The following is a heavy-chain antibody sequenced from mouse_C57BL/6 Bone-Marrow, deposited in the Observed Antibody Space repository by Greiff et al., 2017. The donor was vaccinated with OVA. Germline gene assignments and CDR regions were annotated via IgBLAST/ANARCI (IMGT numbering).Heavy chain of an antibody. CDR1: GFTFTDYY. CDR2: IRNKANGYTT. D-gene: IGHD2-5*01. CDR3: ARYKRYSNFDV. Sequence: EVKLMESGGGLVQPGGSLSLSCAASGFTFTDYYMSWVRQPPGKALEWLGFIRNKANGYTTEYSASVKGRFTISRDNSQSILYLQMNALRAEDSATYYCARYKRYSNFDVWGTGTTVTVSS. J-gene: IGHJ1*03. V-gene: IGHV7-3*01.